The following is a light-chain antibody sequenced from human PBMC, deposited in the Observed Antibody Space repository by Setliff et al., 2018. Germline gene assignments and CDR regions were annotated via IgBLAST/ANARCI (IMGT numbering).Light chain of an antibody. Sequence: QSALAQPASVSGSPGQSITISCSGTTSDIGTYNYVSWYQQYPGKAPKLVIYDVSNRPSGVSNRFSGSKSGNTASLTISGLQAEDEADYYCYSYTASTSYVFGTGTKGTV. CDR2: DVS. CDR1: TSDIGTYNY. V-gene: IGLV2-14*01. J-gene: IGLJ1*01. CDR3: YSYTASTSYV.